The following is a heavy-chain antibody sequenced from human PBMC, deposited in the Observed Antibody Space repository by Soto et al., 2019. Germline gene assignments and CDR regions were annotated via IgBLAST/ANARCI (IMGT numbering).Heavy chain of an antibody. CDR2: INAGNGNT. V-gene: IGHV1-3*01. CDR3: AKLMPQTPEDYSYGMDV. D-gene: IGHD2-2*01. CDR1: GYTFTSYA. J-gene: IGHJ6*02. Sequence: GASVKVSCKASGYTFTSYAMHWVRQAPGQRLEWMGWINAGNGNTKYSQKFQGRVTITRDTSASTAYMELSSLRSEDTAVYYCAKLMPQTPEDYSYGMDVWAQGPTSTVP.